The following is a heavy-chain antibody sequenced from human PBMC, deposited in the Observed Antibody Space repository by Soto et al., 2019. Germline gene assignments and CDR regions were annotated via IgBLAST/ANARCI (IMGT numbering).Heavy chain of an antibody. CDR2: YGGSGGSR. CDR3: VKFRGRAYPYYYMDV. J-gene: IGHJ6*03. Sequence: DVQLLESGGGLVQWGGSLRLSCVTSGFTFSTYGMTWVRQAPGKGLEWVSYGGSGGSRYYVESVKGRFTISRDNSQNTLSLEMNSLRAEDTATYYCVKFRGRAYPYYYMDVWGKGITVTVSS. V-gene: IGHV3-23*01. D-gene: IGHD3-10*01. CDR1: GFTFSTYG.